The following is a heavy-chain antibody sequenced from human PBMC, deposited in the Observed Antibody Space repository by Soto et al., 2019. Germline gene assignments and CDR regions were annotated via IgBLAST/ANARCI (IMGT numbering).Heavy chain of an antibody. CDR2: ISYDGRNK. J-gene: IGHJ1*01. Sequence: GGSLRLSCAASGFTFSSYGMHWVRQAPGKGLEWVAVISYDGRNKYYADSVKGRFTISRDNSKNTLYLQMNSLRAEDTAVYYCAKDGGSYAHFQHWGQGTLVTVSS. CDR3: AKDGGSYAHFQH. CDR1: GFTFSSYG. V-gene: IGHV3-30*18. D-gene: IGHD1-26*01.